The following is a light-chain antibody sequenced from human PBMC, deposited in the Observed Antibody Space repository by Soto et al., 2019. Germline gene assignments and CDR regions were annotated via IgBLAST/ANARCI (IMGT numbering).Light chain of an antibody. CDR3: QQYGSSPPRT. Sequence: EIVLTQSPGTLSLSPGERATLSCRASQSVRSSSLAWYQQKPGQAPRLLIYGASSRATGIPDRFSGIGSGTDFTLTISRLEPEDFAVYYCQQYGSSPPRTFGQGTKVEIK. CDR1: QSVRSSS. V-gene: IGKV3-20*01. J-gene: IGKJ1*01. CDR2: GAS.